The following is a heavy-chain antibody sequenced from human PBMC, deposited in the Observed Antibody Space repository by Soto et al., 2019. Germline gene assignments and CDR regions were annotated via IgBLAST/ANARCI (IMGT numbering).Heavy chain of an antibody. CDR3: ARPPFPGCINGVCYPCDH. J-gene: IGHJ4*02. D-gene: IGHD2-8*01. V-gene: IGHV1-46*01. CDR2: SNPSGGST. CDR1: GYTFTHYY. Sequence: QVQLVQSGAEVKKPGASVKVSCKASGYTFTHYYIHWVRQAPGQGREWMGMSNPSGGSTDYAQKFQGRVTMTTDTSTTTVYMELSSLRSDDTAVYYCARPPFPGCINGVCYPCDHWGQGTLVTVSS.